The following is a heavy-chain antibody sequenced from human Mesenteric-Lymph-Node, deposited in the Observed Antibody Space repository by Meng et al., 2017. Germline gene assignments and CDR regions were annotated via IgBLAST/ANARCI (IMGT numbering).Heavy chain of an antibody. D-gene: IGHD6-19*01. CDR2: INTNTGKP. V-gene: IGHV7-4-1*02. CDR3: AREIAVAGTIWFDP. J-gene: IGHJ5*02. CDR1: GYTFTTYG. Sequence: QVQQVQSGSELKKPGASVKVSCKASGYTFTTYGMNWVRQAPGQGLEWMGWINTNTGKPTYAQGLTGRFVFSLDTSVSTAYLQISSLKAEDTAVYYCAREIAVAGTIWFDPWGQGTLVTVSS.